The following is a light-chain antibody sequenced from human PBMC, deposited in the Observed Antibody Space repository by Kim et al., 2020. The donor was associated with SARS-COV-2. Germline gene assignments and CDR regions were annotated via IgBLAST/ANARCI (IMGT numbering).Light chain of an antibody. CDR3: NSRDSSGNHLGVV. CDR2: GKN. CDR1: SLRSYY. V-gene: IGLV3-19*01. Sequence: SSELTQDPAVSVALGQTVRITCQGDSLRSYYASWYQQKPGQAPVLVIYGKNNRPSGIPDRFSGSSSGNTASLTITGAQAEDEADYYCNSRDSSGNHLGVVFGGGTKVTVL. J-gene: IGLJ2*01.